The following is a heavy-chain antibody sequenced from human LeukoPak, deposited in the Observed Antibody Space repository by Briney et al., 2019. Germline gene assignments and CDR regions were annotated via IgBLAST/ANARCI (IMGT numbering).Heavy chain of an antibody. J-gene: IGHJ3*02. D-gene: IGHD1-26*01. CDR1: GFTFSSYA. CDR3: ARDGWELLGAAFDI. V-gene: IGHV3-7*01. Sequence: GGSLRLSCAASGFTFSSYAMSWVRQAPGKGLEWVANIKQDGSEKYYVDSVKGRFTISRDNAKNSLYLQMNSLRAEDTAVYYCARDGWELLGAAFDIWGQGTMVTVSS. CDR2: IKQDGSEK.